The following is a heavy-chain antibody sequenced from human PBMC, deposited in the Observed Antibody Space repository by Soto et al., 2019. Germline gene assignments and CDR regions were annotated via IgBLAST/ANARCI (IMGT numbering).Heavy chain of an antibody. J-gene: IGHJ6*02. CDR3: ARYQNYDILAGPTPYYYYYGMDV. D-gene: IGHD3-9*01. CDR2: INPNSGGT. Sequence: ASVKVSCKASGYTFTGYYMHWVRQAPGQGLEWMGWINPNSGGTNYAQKFQGWVTMTRDTSISTAYMELSRLRSDDTAVYYCARYQNYDILAGPTPYYYYYGMDVWGQGTTVTVSS. CDR1: GYTFTGYY. V-gene: IGHV1-2*04.